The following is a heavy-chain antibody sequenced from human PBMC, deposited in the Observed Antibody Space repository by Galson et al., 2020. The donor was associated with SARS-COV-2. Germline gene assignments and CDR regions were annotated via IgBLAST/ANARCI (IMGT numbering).Heavy chain of an antibody. Sequence: PGGSLRLSCAASGFTFDDYAMHWVRQAPGKGLEWVSGISWNSGSIGYADSVKGRFTISRDNAKNSLYLQMNSLRAEDTALYYCAAWTELRDGDYYYGMDVWGQGTTVTVSS. V-gene: IGHV3-9*01. D-gene: IGHD1-1*01. J-gene: IGHJ6*02. CDR2: ISWNSGSI. CDR1: GFTFDDYA. CDR3: AAWTELRDGDYYYGMDV.